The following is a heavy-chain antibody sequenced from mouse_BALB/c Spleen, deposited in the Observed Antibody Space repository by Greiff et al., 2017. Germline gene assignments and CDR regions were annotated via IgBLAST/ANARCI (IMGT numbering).Heavy chain of an antibody. Sequence: EVKLVESGGGLVQPGGSRKLSCAASGFTFSSFGMHWVRQAPEKGLEWVAYISSGNSTINYADTVKGRFTISRDNPKNTLFLQMTSLMSEDTAMYYYARRNSSRETCAMDYWGQGTSVTVSS. J-gene: IGHJ4*01. V-gene: IGHV5-17*02. CDR3: ARRNSSRETCAMDY. D-gene: IGHD1-1*01. CDR2: ISSGNSTI. CDR1: GFTFSSFG.